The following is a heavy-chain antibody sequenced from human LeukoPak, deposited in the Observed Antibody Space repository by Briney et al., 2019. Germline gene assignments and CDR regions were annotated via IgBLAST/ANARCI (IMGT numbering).Heavy chain of an antibody. D-gene: IGHD3-3*01. Sequence: GGSLRLSCAASGFTFSTYWMHWVRQAPGKGLEWVSSISGSSKHVYYADLVKGRFTISRDNARNSLYLQMDSLRAEDTAVYYCARPDYDFWTGSLGGHYMDVWGKGTTVTVSS. J-gene: IGHJ6*03. CDR3: ARPDYDFWTGSLGGHYMDV. CDR1: GFTFSTYW. V-gene: IGHV3-21*01. CDR2: ISGSSKHV.